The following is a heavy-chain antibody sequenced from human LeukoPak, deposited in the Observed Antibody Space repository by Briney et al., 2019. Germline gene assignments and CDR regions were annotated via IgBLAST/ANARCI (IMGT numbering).Heavy chain of an antibody. CDR1: GGSISSGDYY. Sequence: SETLSLTCTVSGGSISSGDYYWSWIRQPPGKGLEWIGYIYYSGSTYYNPSLKSRVTISVDTSKNQFSLKLSSVTAADTAAYYCARDPTRPRIAAAADDDAFDIWGQGTMVTVSS. CDR3: ARDPTRPRIAAAADDDAFDI. CDR2: IYYSGST. D-gene: IGHD6-13*01. J-gene: IGHJ3*02. V-gene: IGHV4-30-4*01.